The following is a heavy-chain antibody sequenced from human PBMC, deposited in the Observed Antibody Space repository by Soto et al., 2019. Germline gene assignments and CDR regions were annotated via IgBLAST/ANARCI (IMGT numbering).Heavy chain of an antibody. CDR3: GKERRSRGWFVCNY. J-gene: IGHJ4*02. V-gene: IGHV3-23*01. CDR1: VFTVISYA. D-gene: IGHD6-19*01. CDR2: ISGNGADT. Sequence: RAWSMRLSSGSSVFTVISYAMRWVRQAQGKGLEWVSAISGNGADTTYAESVRGRFTISRDNSKDTLYLQMNSLRADDTAVYYCGKERRSRGWFVCNYWGQGIVVTVSS.